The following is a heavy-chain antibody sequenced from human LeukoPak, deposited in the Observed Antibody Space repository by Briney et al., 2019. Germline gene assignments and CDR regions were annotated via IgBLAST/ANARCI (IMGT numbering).Heavy chain of an antibody. CDR2: INQDGSER. J-gene: IGHJ4*02. D-gene: IGHD3-10*01. CDR1: GFTFSSFW. CDR3: ARDRSTSGRQY. Sequence: ESLKISCAASGFTFSSFWMAWVRQVPGKGLEWVANINQDGSERHYVDSLKGRFTVSRDNAKNSLYLQMNTLRAEDTAVYYCARDRSTSGRQYWGQGTLVTVSS. V-gene: IGHV3-7*01.